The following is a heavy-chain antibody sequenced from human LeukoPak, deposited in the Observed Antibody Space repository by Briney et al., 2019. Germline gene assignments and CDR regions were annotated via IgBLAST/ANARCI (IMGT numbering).Heavy chain of an antibody. D-gene: IGHD3-16*02. V-gene: IGHV3-7*01. CDR3: ARRYFDL. J-gene: IGHJ2*01. CDR1: GFAFKNHW. CDR2: MNQDGSEK. Sequence: PGGSLRLSCAASGFAFKNHWMNWVRQAPGKGLEWVANMNQDGSEKYYVDSVKGRFTISRDNAKNSLYLQMNNLRVDDTAVYYCARRYFDLWGRGTLVTVSS.